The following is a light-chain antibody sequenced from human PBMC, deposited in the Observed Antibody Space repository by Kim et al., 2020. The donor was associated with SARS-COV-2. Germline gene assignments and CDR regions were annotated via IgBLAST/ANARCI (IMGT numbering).Light chain of an antibody. J-gene: IGLJ3*02. CDR3: QAWDSGVV. V-gene: IGLV3-1*01. Sequence: VSVSQGQTASITCSGDKLGDKYACWYQQKPGQSPVLVIYQDTRRPSGIPERFSASNSGNTATLTISGTQAMDEADYYCQAWDSGVVFGGGTQLTVL. CDR1: KLGDKY. CDR2: QDT.